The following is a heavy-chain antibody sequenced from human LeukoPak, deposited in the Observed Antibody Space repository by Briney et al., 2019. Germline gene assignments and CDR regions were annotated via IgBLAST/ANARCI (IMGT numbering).Heavy chain of an antibody. CDR2: ISYDGSNK. CDR1: GFTFSSYA. Sequence: PGRSLRLSCAASGFTFSSYAMHWVRQAPGKGLEWVAVISYDGSNKYYADSVKGRFTISRDNSKNTLYLQMNSLRAGDTAVYYCARDSDYSNYGASFDYWGQGTLVTVSS. J-gene: IGHJ4*02. D-gene: IGHD4-11*01. V-gene: IGHV3-30-3*01. CDR3: ARDSDYSNYGASFDY.